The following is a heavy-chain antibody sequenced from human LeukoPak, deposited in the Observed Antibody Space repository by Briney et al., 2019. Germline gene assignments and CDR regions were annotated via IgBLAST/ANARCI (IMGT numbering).Heavy chain of an antibody. CDR1: GGSISSGDYY. Sequence: KPSESLSLTCTVSGGSISSGDYYWSWIPQPPGKGLEWIGYIYYSGSTYYNPSLKSRVTISVDTSKNQFSLKLSSVTAADTAVYYCARVRDSRGGPDAFDIWGQGTMVTVSS. V-gene: IGHV4-30-4*01. J-gene: IGHJ3*02. CDR2: IYYSGST. D-gene: IGHD3-22*01. CDR3: ARVRDSRGGPDAFDI.